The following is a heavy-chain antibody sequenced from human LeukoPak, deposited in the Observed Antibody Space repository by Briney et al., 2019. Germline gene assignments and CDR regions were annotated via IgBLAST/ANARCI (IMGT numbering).Heavy chain of an antibody. D-gene: IGHD6-13*01. CDR3: AKDLTGYTSSWYRMDV. CDR2: IYTGRST. CDR1: SGSISNYY. V-gene: IGHV4-4*07. J-gene: IGHJ6*02. Sequence: SETLSLTCTVSSGSISNYYWSWIRQPAGKGLEWIGRIYTGRSTDYNPSLKSRVTMSVDTSKNQFSLKLSSVTAADTAVYYCAKDLTGYTSSWYRMDVWGQGTTVTVSS.